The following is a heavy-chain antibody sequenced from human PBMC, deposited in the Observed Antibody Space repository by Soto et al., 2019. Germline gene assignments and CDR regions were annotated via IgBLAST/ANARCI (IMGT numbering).Heavy chain of an antibody. V-gene: IGHV1-69*06. CDR2: IIPIFSTA. CDR1: GGTFSSYA. J-gene: IGHJ6*02. CDR3: AREYYDFWSGLDYYYYYGMDV. Sequence: SVRVSCKASGGTFSSYAISWVRQSPGQGLEWMGGIIPIFSTANYAQKFQGRVTITADKSTSTAYMELSSLRSEDTAVYYCAREYYDFWSGLDYYYYYGMDVWGQGTTVTAP. D-gene: IGHD3-3*01.